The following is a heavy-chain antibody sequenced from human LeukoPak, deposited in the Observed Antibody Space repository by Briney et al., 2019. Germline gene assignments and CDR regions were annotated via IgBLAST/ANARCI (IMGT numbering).Heavy chain of an antibody. CDR1: GGSISSYY. D-gene: IGHD1-26*01. CDR2: IYTSGST. J-gene: IGHJ6*03. Sequence: PSETLSLTCTDSGGSISSYYWSWIWQPPGKGLEWIGYIYTSGSTNYNPSLKSRVTISVDTSKNQFSLKLSSVTAADTAVYYCARQVGGSYYYYYYYMDVWGKGTTVTVSS. CDR3: ARQVGGSYYYYYYYMDV. V-gene: IGHV4-4*09.